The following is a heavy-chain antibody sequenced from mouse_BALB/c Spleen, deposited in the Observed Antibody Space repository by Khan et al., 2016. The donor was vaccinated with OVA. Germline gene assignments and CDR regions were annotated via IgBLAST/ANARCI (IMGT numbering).Heavy chain of an antibody. D-gene: IGHD3-3*01. CDR3: AKGLWDY. V-gene: IGHV1-26*01. CDR2: INPNNGDT. J-gene: IGHJ2*01. CDR1: GYTFTDHY. Sequence: VQLQQSGPELVKPGASVKLSCKASGYTFTDHYMKWVKQSPGKSLEWIGDINPNNGDTFYNQKFKGKATLPVAKSSSTAYMQLNSLTSEYSAVYYCAKGLWDYWGQGTTLTVSS.